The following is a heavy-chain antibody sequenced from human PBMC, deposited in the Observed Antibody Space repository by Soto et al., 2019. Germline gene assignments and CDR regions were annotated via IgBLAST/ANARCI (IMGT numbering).Heavy chain of an antibody. Sequence: GASVKVSCKASGGTFSSYAISWVRQAPGQGLEWMGRIIPILGIANYAQKFQGRVTITADKSTSTAYMELSSLRSEDTAVYYCASNHHPRFLNYYYYMDVWGKGTTVTVSS. CDR2: IIPILGIA. V-gene: IGHV1-69*04. J-gene: IGHJ6*03. CDR3: ASNHHPRFLNYYYYMDV. CDR1: GGTFSSYA. D-gene: IGHD3-3*01.